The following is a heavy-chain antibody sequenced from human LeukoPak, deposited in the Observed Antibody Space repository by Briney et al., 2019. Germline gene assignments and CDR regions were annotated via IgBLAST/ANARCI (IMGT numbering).Heavy chain of an antibody. J-gene: IGHJ4*02. CDR2: IYSGGNT. D-gene: IGHD6-19*01. V-gene: IGHV3-53*01. CDR1: GFPVSINS. CDR3: AKVRGSNKAVAGSLDY. Sequence: GGSLRLSCTVSGFPVSINSMSWVRQAPGKGLEWVSFIYSGGNTHYSDSVKGRFTISRDSSKNTLYLQMNSLRAEDTAVYYCAKVRGSNKAVAGSLDYWGQGTLVTVSS.